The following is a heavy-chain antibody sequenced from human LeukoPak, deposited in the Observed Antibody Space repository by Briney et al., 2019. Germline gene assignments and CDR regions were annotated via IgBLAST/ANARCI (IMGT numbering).Heavy chain of an antibody. CDR2: IIPIFGTA. J-gene: IGHJ6*03. CDR3: AREVVTAIGNYYYMDV. CDR1: VGTFSSYA. V-gene: IGHV1-69*06. Sequence: ASVKVSCKASVGTFSSYAISWVRQPPGQGLEWMGGIIPIFGTANYAEKFQGRVTITADKSTSTAYMELSSLRSEDTAVYYCAREVVTAIGNYYYMDVWGKGTTVTVSS. D-gene: IGHD2-21*02.